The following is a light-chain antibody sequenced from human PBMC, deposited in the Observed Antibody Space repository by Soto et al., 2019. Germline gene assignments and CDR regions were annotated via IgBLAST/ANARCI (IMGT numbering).Light chain of an antibody. CDR2: GAS. V-gene: IGKV3-20*01. Sequence: EIVLAQSPDTLSLSPGDSATLSCRASQSVSSRFLAWYQQKLGPAPRLLIYGASTRATGIPDRFSGSGSGTDFTLTVSSLEPEDFAVYYCQYFGGSLWTFGQGTQVEVK. CDR1: QSVSSRF. CDR3: QYFGGSLWT. J-gene: IGKJ1*01.